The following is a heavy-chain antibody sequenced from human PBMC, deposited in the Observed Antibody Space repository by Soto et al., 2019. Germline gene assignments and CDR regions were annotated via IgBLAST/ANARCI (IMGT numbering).Heavy chain of an antibody. J-gene: IGHJ6*03. CDR1: DGSLNSYY. Sequence: QVQLQESGPGLVKPSETLSLICTVSDGSLNSYYWSWIRQPPGRGLEWIGYIYHSGSTNYNSSLKSRVTMSVETSKNQFSLNLTSATTADTAVYYCARVVSPESHYQYHFMDVWGKGTTVTVSS. CDR2: IYHSGST. V-gene: IGHV4-59*01. D-gene: IGHD2-21*01. CDR3: ARVVSPESHYQYHFMDV.